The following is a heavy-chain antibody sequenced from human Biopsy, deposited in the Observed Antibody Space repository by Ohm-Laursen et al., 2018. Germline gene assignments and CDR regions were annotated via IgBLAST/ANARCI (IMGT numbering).Heavy chain of an antibody. CDR2: VYYTGST. CDR3: ARDRGYYSDGTVPGYFDL. V-gene: IGHV4-59*01. D-gene: IGHD3-22*01. Sequence: GTLSLTCPVSGDSISSYYWSWIRQPPGKGLQWIGYVYYTGSTDYNPSLQSRVTISVDTSKNHFSLRLRSVTPADTAIYYCARDRGYYSDGTVPGYFDLWGRGTLVTVSS. CDR1: GDSISSYY. J-gene: IGHJ2*01.